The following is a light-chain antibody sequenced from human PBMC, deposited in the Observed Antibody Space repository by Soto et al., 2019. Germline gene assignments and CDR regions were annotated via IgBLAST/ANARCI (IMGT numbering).Light chain of an antibody. CDR1: SSDVGSYNY. V-gene: IGLV2-14*03. J-gene: IGLJ1*01. Sequence: QSVLTQPASVSGSPGQSIAISCTGTSSDVGSYNYVSWYQHHPGKAPKVMIYDVSSRPSGVSNRFSSSKSGNTASLTISGLQAEDEADYYCISYTTISTYVFGTGTKVTVL. CDR2: DVS. CDR3: ISYTTISTYV.